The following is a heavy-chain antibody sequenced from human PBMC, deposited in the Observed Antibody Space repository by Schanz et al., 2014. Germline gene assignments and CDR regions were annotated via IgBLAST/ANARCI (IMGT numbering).Heavy chain of an antibody. CDR3: ARDRLAAQGIDS. CDR2: ISYSGRT. CDR1: GFTFSSYA. J-gene: IGHJ4*02. Sequence: VQLLESGGGLVQPGGSLRLSCAASGFTFSSYAMSWIRQFPGKGLEWIGYISYSGRTYYSPSLKSRVSISLDTSKNQFSLNLSSVTAADTAVYYCARDRLAAQGIDSWGQGTLVTVSS. V-gene: IGHV4-31*02. D-gene: IGHD6-6*01.